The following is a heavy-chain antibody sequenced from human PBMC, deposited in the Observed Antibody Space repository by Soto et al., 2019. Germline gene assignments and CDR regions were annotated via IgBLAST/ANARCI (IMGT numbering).Heavy chain of an antibody. D-gene: IGHD3-22*01. Sequence: GGSLRLSCAASGFTFISYWMHWVRQAPGKGLVWVSRIKSDGSSTNYADSVQGRFTISRDNAKNTLYLQMNSLRAEDTAVYYCARDHSYYDSSGFDYFDYWGQGTLVTVSS. CDR2: IKSDGSST. V-gene: IGHV3-74*01. CDR1: GFTFISYW. CDR3: ARDHSYYDSSGFDYFDY. J-gene: IGHJ4*02.